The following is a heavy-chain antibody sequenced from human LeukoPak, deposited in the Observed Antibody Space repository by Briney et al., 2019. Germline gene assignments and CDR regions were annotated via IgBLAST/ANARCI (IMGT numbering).Heavy chain of an antibody. CDR3: AARSSGNPYF. J-gene: IGHJ4*02. CDR1: GLTLSNYW. Sequence: QPGGSLRLSCTASGLTLSNYWMIWVRQAPGMGLQWVAKIKQDGSEKYYVDSVKGRFTISRDNAENSLYLQMNSLRVEDTAVYYCAARSSGNPYFWGQGTLVTVSS. CDR2: IKQDGSEK. V-gene: IGHV3-7*03. D-gene: IGHD1-26*01.